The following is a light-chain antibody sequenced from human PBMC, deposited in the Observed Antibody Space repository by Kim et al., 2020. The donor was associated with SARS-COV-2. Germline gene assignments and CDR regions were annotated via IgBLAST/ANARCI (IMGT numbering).Light chain of an antibody. J-gene: IGLJ2*01. CDR1: SLRSYY. V-gene: IGLV3-19*01. CDR3: NSRDSSGNHLV. Sequence: ALGQTVGITCQGDSLRSYYANWYQQKPGQAPILVIYGKNNRPSGIPDRFSGSSSGNTASLTITGAQAEDEADYYCNSRDSSGNHLVFGGGTQLTVL. CDR2: GKN.